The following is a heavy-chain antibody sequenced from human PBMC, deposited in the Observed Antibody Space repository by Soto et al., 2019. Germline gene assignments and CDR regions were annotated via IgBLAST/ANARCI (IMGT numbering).Heavy chain of an antibody. D-gene: IGHD6-19*01. CDR3: ARAPSHGWFQHLDY. CDR1: GYTFTNYW. J-gene: IGHJ4*02. V-gene: IGHV5-51*01. Sequence: GESLKISCKAIGYTFTNYWIGWVRQTPGKGLEWMGIIFPGDSDTRYNPSFEGQVTVSADKSLNTAYLQWSSLRASDTAIYYCARAPSHGWFQHLDYWGQGTLVTVSS. CDR2: IFPGDSDT.